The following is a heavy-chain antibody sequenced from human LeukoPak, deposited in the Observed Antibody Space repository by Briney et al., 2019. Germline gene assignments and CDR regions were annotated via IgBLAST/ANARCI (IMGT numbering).Heavy chain of an antibody. CDR2: TYTSGST. CDR3: ARDFAYYYYYMDV. D-gene: IGHD3-3*01. Sequence: SETLFLTCTVSGGSISSYYWSWIRQPAGKGLEWIGRTYTSGSTNYNPSLKSRVTMSVDTSKNQFSLKLSSVTAADTAVYYCARDFAYYYYYMDVWGKGTTVTVSS. J-gene: IGHJ6*03. V-gene: IGHV4-4*07. CDR1: GGSISSYY.